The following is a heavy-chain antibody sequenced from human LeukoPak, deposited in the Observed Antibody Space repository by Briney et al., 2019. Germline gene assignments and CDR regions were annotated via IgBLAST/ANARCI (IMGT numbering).Heavy chain of an antibody. CDR3: ATERNWVFDY. Sequence: GGSLRLSCAASVFTFSSYAMSGVRQAPGKGREWVSAITGSGGSTYYADSVKGRFTISRDNSKNTLYVQMNSLRAEDTAVYYCATERNWVFDYWGQGTLVTVSS. CDR1: VFTFSSYA. D-gene: IGHD7-27*01. J-gene: IGHJ4*02. CDR2: ITGSGGST. V-gene: IGHV3-23*01.